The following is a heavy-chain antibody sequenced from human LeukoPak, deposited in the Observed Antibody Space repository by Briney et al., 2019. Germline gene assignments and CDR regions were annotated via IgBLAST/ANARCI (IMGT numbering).Heavy chain of an antibody. J-gene: IGHJ3*02. CDR3: ARGTWGIAARSWAFDI. CDR1: GYTFTSYG. D-gene: IGHD6-6*01. Sequence: ASVTVSCKASGYTFTSYGISWVRQAPGQGLEWMGWISAYNGNTNYAQKLQGRVTMTTDTSTSTAYMELRSLRSDDTAVYYCARGTWGIAARSWAFDIWGQGTMVTVSS. V-gene: IGHV1-18*01. CDR2: ISAYNGNT.